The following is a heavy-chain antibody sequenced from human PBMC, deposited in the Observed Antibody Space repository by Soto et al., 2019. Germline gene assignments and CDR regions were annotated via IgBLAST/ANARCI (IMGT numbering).Heavy chain of an antibody. CDR3: AWDCSAYHYFDY. D-gene: IGHD2-15*01. Sequence: QVQLQESGPGLVKPSQTLSLTCTVSGGSISNDDYYWSWIRHHPGKGLEWIGYIHYSGDTYYNPSLNCRLTLSVGTSEKQFSLKLSSVTAADTAMYYCAWDCSAYHYFDYWGQGALVTVSS. CDR2: IHYSGDT. V-gene: IGHV4-31*03. CDR1: GGSISNDDYY. J-gene: IGHJ4*02.